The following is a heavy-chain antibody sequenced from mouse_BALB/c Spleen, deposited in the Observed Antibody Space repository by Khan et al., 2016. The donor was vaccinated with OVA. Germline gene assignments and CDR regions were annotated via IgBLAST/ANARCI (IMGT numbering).Heavy chain of an antibody. Sequence: EVMLVESGGDLVKPGGSLKLSCAASGFTFSVYSMSWVRQTPDKRLEWVATISSDGTYTYYPDSVKGRFTISRDNAKNTLFRQMIRLKYEDKATYYCASHLTGSFAYWGQGALVTVSA. J-gene: IGHJ3*01. CDR3: ASHLTGSFAY. CDR1: GFTFSVYS. V-gene: IGHV5-6*01. D-gene: IGHD4-1*01. CDR2: ISSDGTYT.